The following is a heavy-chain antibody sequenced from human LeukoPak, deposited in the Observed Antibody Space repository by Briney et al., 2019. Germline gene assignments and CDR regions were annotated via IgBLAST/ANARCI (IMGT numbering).Heavy chain of an antibody. Sequence: ASVKVSCKASGYTFTGYYMRWVRQAPGQGLEWMGRINPNSGGTNYAQKFQGRVTMTRDTSISTAYMELSRLRSDDTAVYYCARERYYYGSGSYLTFDYWGQGTLVTVSS. J-gene: IGHJ4*02. V-gene: IGHV1-2*06. CDR3: ARERYYYGSGSYLTFDY. CDR1: GYTFTGYY. D-gene: IGHD3-10*01. CDR2: INPNSGGT.